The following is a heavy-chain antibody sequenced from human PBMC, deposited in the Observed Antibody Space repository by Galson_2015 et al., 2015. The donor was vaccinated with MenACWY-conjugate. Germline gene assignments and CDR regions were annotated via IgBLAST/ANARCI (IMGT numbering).Heavy chain of an antibody. CDR1: GVSISRSSYY. V-gene: IGHV4-39*07. Sequence: ETLSLTCNVSGVSISRSSYYWAWIRQSPGKGLEWIGTVSYSGKAYYNPSLKRRVSISIDTSKSQFSLRIISMTAADTAVYYCARDRSNDDYWSGFPGYYFDHWGQGNLATVSS. J-gene: IGHJ4*02. CDR2: VSYSGKA. D-gene: IGHD3-3*01. CDR3: ARDRSNDDYWSGFPGYYFDH.